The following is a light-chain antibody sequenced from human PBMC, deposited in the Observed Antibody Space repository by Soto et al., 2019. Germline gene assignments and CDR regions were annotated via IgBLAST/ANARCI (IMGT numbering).Light chain of an antibody. Sequence: SYELTQPLSVSVALGKTARITCGGNNIGSKNVHWYQQKPGQAPVLVIYRDSNRTSGIPERFSGSNSGNTATLTISRAQAGDEADYYCQVWDSSTHVVFGGGTKLTVL. CDR3: QVWDSSTHVV. J-gene: IGLJ2*01. CDR1: NIGSKN. V-gene: IGLV3-9*01. CDR2: RDS.